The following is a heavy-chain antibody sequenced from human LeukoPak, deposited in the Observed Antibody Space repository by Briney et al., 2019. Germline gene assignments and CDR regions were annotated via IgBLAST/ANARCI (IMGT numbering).Heavy chain of an antibody. CDR3: ARHFSSSWAKVLNWFDP. CDR2: IYYSGST. V-gene: IGHV4-39*01. CDR1: GGSISSSSYY. Sequence: SETLSLTCTVSGGSISSSSYYWGWIRQPPGKGLEWIVSIYYSGSTYYNPSLKSRVTISVDTSKNQFSLKLSSVTAADTAVYYCARHFSSSWAKVLNWFDPWGQGTLVTVSS. D-gene: IGHD6-13*01. J-gene: IGHJ5*02.